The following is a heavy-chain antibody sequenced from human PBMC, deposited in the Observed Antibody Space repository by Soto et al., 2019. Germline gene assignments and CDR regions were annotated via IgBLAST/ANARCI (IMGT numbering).Heavy chain of an antibody. J-gene: IGHJ4*02. CDR1: GFTFSSYW. CDR3: ASQIGGEPEDY. D-gene: IGHD3-10*01. Sequence: GGSLRLSCAASGFTFSSYWMSWVRQAPGKGLEWVANIKQDGSEKYYVDSVKGRFTISRDNAKNSLYLQMNSLRAEDTAVYYCASQIGGEPEDYWGQGTLVTVSS. CDR2: IKQDGSEK. V-gene: IGHV3-7*01.